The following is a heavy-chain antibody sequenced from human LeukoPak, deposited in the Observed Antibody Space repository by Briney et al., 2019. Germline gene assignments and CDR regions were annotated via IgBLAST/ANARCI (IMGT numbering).Heavy chain of an antibody. V-gene: IGHV4-39*07. J-gene: IGHJ3*02. Sequence: SETVSLTCAVSGDSINSRSYYWAWIRQPPGKGLEWIGSIYHSESTYYNPSLKSRVTISLDTSKNQFSLRLSSLTAADTAVYYCATRVAATSDLLPIDAFDIWGQGTMVTVSS. D-gene: IGHD6-19*01. CDR1: GDSINSRSYY. CDR3: ATRVAATSDLLPIDAFDI. CDR2: IYHSEST.